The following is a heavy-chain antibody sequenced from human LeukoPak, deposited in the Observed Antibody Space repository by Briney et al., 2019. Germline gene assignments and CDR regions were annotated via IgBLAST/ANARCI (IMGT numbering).Heavy chain of an antibody. D-gene: IGHD3-10*01. CDR3: ARRRTYYYGSGSYYNRAAYFDY. J-gene: IGHJ4*02. Sequence: SETLSLTCTVSGYSISSGYYWGWIRQPPGKGLEWIGSIYHSGSTYNNPSLKSRVTVSVDTSKNQFSLKLSSVTAADTAVYYCARRRTYYYGSGSYYNRAAYFDYWGQGTLVTVSS. CDR2: IYHSGST. CDR1: GYSISSGYY. V-gene: IGHV4-38-2*02.